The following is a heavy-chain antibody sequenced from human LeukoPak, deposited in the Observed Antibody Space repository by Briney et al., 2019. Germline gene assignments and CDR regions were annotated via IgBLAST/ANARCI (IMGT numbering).Heavy chain of an antibody. Sequence: PGGSLRLSCAASGFTFSSYAMSWVRQAPGKGLEWVSSISSSSSYIYYADSVKGRFTISRDNAKNSLYLQMNSLRAEDTAVYYCARFPQYSSGWYYYYGMDVWGQGTTVTVSS. CDR2: ISSSSSYI. CDR1: GFTFSSYA. CDR3: ARFPQYSSGWYYYYGMDV. J-gene: IGHJ6*02. D-gene: IGHD6-19*01. V-gene: IGHV3-21*01.